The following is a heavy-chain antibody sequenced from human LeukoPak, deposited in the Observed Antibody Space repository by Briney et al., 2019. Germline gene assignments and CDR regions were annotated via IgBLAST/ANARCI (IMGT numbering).Heavy chain of an antibody. CDR1: GGTFVTDV. D-gene: IGHD3-22*01. V-gene: IGHV1-69*06. Sequence: SVKVSCKASGGTFVTDVFSWVRQAPGRALEWMGGIIPISDSPHSAQRFQGRVTITADKSTSTVNMELSNLTSEDTAVYYCARPMTDYCDRSGYCGLYGLWGQGTLVTVSS. CDR2: IIPISDSP. J-gene: IGHJ4*02. CDR3: ARPMTDYCDRSGYCGLYGL.